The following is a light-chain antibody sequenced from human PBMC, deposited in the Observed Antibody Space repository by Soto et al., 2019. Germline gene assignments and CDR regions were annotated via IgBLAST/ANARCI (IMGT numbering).Light chain of an antibody. J-gene: IGKJ5*01. V-gene: IGKV3D-20*02. CDR1: QTISNTF. Sequence: EIVLTQSPGTLSLTPGERATLSCRASQTISNTFLAWYQQRPGQAPRLLIYGASGRAAGIPDRFSGSGSGTEFTHTISSLQSEDFAVYYCHQRQYWPPITFGQGTRLEIK. CDR2: GAS. CDR3: HQRQYWPPIT.